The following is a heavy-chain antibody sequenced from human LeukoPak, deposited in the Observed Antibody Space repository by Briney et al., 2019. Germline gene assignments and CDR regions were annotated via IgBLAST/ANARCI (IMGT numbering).Heavy chain of an antibody. Sequence: SVKVSCKASGGTFSSYTISWVRQAPGQGLEWMGRIFPIFGIANYAQKFQGRVTITADKSTSTAYMDLSSLSSEDTAVYYCASEYQLLNYYYYGMDVWGQGTTVTVSS. CDR1: GGTFSSYT. CDR2: IFPIFGIA. CDR3: ASEYQLLNYYYYGMDV. J-gene: IGHJ6*02. D-gene: IGHD2-2*01. V-gene: IGHV1-69*02.